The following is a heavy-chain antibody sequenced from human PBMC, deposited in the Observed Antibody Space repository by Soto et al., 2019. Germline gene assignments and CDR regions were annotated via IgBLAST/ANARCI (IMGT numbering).Heavy chain of an antibody. J-gene: IGHJ4*02. Sequence: PSETLSLTCTVSGDSIRSHYWSWIRQPPGKGLEWIGYNFYSGSTSYNPSLKSRVTISADTSKNQFSLKLSSVTAADTAVYYCARTTVTTRTPYFDYWGQGTLVTVAS. CDR1: GDSIRSHY. CDR3: ARTTVTTRTPYFDY. D-gene: IGHD4-17*01. V-gene: IGHV4-59*11. CDR2: NFYSGST.